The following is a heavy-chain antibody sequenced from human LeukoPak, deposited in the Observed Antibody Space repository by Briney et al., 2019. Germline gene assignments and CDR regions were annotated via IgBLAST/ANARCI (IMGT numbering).Heavy chain of an antibody. CDR1: GGTFSSYA. Sequence: HWASVKVSCKASGGTFSSYAISWVRQAPGQGLEWMGGIIPIFGTANYAQKFQGRVTITADESTSTAYMELSSLRSEDTAVYYCARDLIGPIAAAGDAFGIWGQGTMVTVSS. CDR2: IIPIFGTA. J-gene: IGHJ3*02. CDR3: ARDLIGPIAAAGDAFGI. D-gene: IGHD6-13*01. V-gene: IGHV1-69*13.